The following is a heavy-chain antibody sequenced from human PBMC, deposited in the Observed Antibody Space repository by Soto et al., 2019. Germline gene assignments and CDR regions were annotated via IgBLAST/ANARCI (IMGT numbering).Heavy chain of an antibody. J-gene: IGHJ6*02. CDR1: GGSFSGYY. Sequence: TSETLSLTCAVYGGSFSGYYWSWIRQPPGKGLEWIGEINHSGSTNYNPSLKSRVTISVDTSKNQFSLKLSSVTAADTAVYYCARGGSSGIAARRGYYYYGMDVWGQGTTVTVSS. CDR2: INHSGST. D-gene: IGHD6-6*01. CDR3: ARGGSSGIAARRGYYYYGMDV. V-gene: IGHV4-34*01.